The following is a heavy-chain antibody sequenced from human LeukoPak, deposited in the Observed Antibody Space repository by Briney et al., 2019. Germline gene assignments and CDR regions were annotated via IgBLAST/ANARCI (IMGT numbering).Heavy chain of an antibody. CDR2: ISGSGGDT. CDR3: ARENYDILTGYQDLDY. Sequence: GGSLRLSCAASGFTFSSYAMSWVRQAPGRGLEWVSAISGSGGDTYYADSVKGRFTISRDNSKNTLYLQMNSLRAEDTAVYYCARENYDILTGYQDLDYWGQGTLVTVSS. CDR1: GFTFSSYA. D-gene: IGHD3-9*01. V-gene: IGHV3-23*01. J-gene: IGHJ4*02.